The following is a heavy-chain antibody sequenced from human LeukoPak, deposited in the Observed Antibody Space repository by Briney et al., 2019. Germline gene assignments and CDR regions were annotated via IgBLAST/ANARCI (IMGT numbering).Heavy chain of an antibody. Sequence: GGSLRLSCAASGFTFSSYEMNWVRQAPGKGLEWVSCISSSGNTTYHADSVKGRFTISRDNAKNSLYLQMSSLRAEDTAVYYCAKDGGSSWYFDYWGQGTLVTVSS. J-gene: IGHJ4*02. V-gene: IGHV3-48*03. CDR2: ISSSGNTT. CDR3: AKDGGSSWYFDY. D-gene: IGHD6-13*01. CDR1: GFTFSSYE.